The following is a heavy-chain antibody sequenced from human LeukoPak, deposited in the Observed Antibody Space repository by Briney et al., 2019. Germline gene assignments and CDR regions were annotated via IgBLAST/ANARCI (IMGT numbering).Heavy chain of an antibody. J-gene: IGHJ5*01. V-gene: IGHV5-51*01. D-gene: IGHD3-22*01. CDR2: SHPINSDT. CDR1: GFNFTAYW. CDR3: ARHQYYYDRSGNYGWFDS. Sequence: GESLKISCKGSGFNFTAYWIAWVRQMPGKGLEWMGISHPINSDTKYSPSFQGQVTISADKSSSTAHLQWNSLKASDTAMYYCARHQYYYDRSGNYGWFDSWGQGTLVTVSS.